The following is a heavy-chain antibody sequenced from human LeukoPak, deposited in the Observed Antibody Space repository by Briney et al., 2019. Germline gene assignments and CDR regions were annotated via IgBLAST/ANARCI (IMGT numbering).Heavy chain of an antibody. J-gene: IGHJ4*02. V-gene: IGHV1-8*01. D-gene: IGHD2-21*02. CDR1: GYTFTNYD. Sequence: VASVKVSCKASGYTFTNYDINWVRQATGQGLEWLGWMSASSGNTGYAQKFQGRVSMTRATSISTAYLELSSLTFEDTAVYYCARTPPKGDIDYWGQGTLVTVSS. CDR2: MSASSGNT. CDR3: ARTPPKGDIDY.